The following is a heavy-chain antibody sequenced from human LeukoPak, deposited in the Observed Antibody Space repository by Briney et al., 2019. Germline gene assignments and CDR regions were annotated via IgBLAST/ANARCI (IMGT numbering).Heavy chain of an antibody. D-gene: IGHD1-14*01. J-gene: IGHJ6*02. CDR3: VRRAAVRGMDF. V-gene: IGHV3-23*01. CDR1: GFIFDTHT. CDR2: ISGSGDST. Sequence: GGSLRLSCTASGFIFDTHTLTWVRQAPGKGLEWAASISGSGDSTNYGDSVKGRFTISRDNFKRTVHLEMSNLRADDTAMYYCVRRAAVRGMDFWGLGTTVIVSS.